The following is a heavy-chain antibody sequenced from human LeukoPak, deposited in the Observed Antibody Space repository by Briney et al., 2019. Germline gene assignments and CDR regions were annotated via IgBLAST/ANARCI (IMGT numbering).Heavy chain of an antibody. V-gene: IGHV5-51*01. CDR2: IYPGDSDT. CDR1: GYSFTSYW. D-gene: IGHD3-22*01. J-gene: IGHJ6*03. Sequence: GESLKISCKGSGYSFTSYWIGWVRPMPGKGLEWMGIIYPGDSDTRYSPSFQGQVTISADKSISTAYLQWSSLKASDTAMYYCARHIYDYYDSSGYPGYYMDVWGKGTTVTVSS. CDR3: ARHIYDYYDSSGYPGYYMDV.